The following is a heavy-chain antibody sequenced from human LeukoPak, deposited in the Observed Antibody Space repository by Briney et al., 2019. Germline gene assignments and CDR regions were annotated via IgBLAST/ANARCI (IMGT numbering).Heavy chain of an antibody. J-gene: IGHJ4*02. Sequence: GGSLRLSCAASGFTFSSFGMHWVRQAPDRGLEWVALILYEDKYSADSVKGRFTISRDNYKNTLYLQMDSLRAEDTAVYYCARYCSGGCYSGVDYWGQGTLVTVPS. V-gene: IGHV3-33*05. CDR3: ARYCSGGCYSGVDY. CDR1: GFTFSSFG. D-gene: IGHD2-15*01. CDR2: ILYEDK.